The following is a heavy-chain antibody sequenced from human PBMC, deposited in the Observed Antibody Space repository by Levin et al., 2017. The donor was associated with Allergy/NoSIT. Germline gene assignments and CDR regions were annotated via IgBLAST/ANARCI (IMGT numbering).Heavy chain of an antibody. CDR1: GFTFSSYA. CDR2: ISSNGGST. D-gene: IGHD2-21*01. V-gene: IGHV3-64*01. J-gene: IGHJ3*02. Sequence: GGSLRLSCAASGFTFSSYAMHWVRQAPGKGLEYVSAISSNGGSTYYANSVKGRFTISRDNSKNTLYLQMGSLRAEDMAVYYCARSYSDLHDAFDIWGQGTMVTVSS. CDR3: ARSYSDLHDAFDI.